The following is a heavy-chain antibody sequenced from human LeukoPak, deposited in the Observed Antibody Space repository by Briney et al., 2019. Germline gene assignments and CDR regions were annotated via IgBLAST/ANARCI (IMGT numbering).Heavy chain of an antibody. CDR2: IKQDGSEK. V-gene: IGHV3-7*01. CDR3: ARDKPDSSWYGPKDH. J-gene: IGHJ4*02. Sequence: GGSLRLSCAASGFTFGTYAMSWVRQAPGKGLEWVANIKQDGSEKYYVDSVKGRFTISRDNAKNSLYLQMNSLRAEDTAVYYCARDKPDSSWYGPKDHWGRGTLVTVSS. D-gene: IGHD6-13*01. CDR1: GFTFGTYA.